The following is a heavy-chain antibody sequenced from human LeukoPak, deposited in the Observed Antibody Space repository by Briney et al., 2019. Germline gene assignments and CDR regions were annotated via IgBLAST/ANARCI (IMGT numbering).Heavy chain of an antibody. CDR3: ARGSRGYTYGWPYYYMDV. J-gene: IGHJ6*03. Sequence: TLSLTCSVSGGSISSGYYYWSGVRQAAGKGLEWIGHIYILGTTEYNPSLKGRVTMSLDKSDNHFSLNLSSVTAADTAVYYCARGSRGYTYGWPYYYMDVWGKGTTVIVSS. D-gene: IGHD5-18*01. CDR1: GGSISSGYYY. CDR2: IYILGTT. V-gene: IGHV4-61*09.